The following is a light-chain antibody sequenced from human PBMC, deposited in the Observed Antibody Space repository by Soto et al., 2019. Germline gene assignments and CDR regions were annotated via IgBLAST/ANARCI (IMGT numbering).Light chain of an antibody. CDR2: DTY. J-gene: IGKJ3*01. Sequence: VVTQSRDTLSASPGERVTLSGGASQFVSRRLAWYQRRPGQVCRLIIYDTYTRAPGISGRFSGSGSGTEFTLTIRRLQSEDFAVYYCQESIQWPPGMFGPGNKGDI. CDR3: QESIQWPPGM. V-gene: IGKV3-15*01. CDR1: QFVSRR.